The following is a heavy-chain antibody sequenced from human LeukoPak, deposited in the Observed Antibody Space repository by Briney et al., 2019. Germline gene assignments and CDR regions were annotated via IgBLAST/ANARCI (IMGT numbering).Heavy chain of an antibody. J-gene: IGHJ3*02. V-gene: IGHV1-69*04. CDR2: IIPILGIA. D-gene: IGHD3-10*01. CDR1: GGTFSSYT. CDR3: ARDEGGEQPFAFDI. Sequence: SVKVSCKASGGTFSSYTISWVRQAPGQGLEWMGRIIPILGIANYAQKFQGRVTITADKSTSTAYMELSSLRSEDTAVYYCARDEGGEQPFAFDICGQGKMVTVSS.